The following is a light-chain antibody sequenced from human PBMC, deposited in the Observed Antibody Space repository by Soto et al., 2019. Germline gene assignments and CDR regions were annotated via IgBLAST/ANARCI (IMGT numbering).Light chain of an antibody. CDR1: QSVSYSSNDRNF. Sequence: DIELTQSPDSLAVSPGERATISCKSSQSVSYSSNDRNFVAWYQQKAGQSPKLLLHWASIRESGVPDRFSGGASATDFTLTISGLQAEDVAVYYCHQYYRSPWTFGQGTRVEIK. V-gene: IGKV4-1*01. CDR2: WAS. CDR3: HQYYRSPWT. J-gene: IGKJ1*01.